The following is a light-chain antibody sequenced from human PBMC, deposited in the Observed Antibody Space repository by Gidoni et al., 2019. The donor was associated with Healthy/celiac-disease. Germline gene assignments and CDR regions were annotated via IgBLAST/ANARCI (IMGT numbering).Light chain of an antibody. V-gene: IGKV3-15*01. Sequence: EIVMTQSPATLSVSPGERATLSCRASQSVSSNLAWYQQKPGQAPRLLIYGASTRATGIPARFSGSESGTEFTLTISSLHSEDFAVYYCQQYNNWPPWTFGQGTKVEIK. CDR1: QSVSSN. J-gene: IGKJ1*01. CDR3: QQYNNWPPWT. CDR2: GAS.